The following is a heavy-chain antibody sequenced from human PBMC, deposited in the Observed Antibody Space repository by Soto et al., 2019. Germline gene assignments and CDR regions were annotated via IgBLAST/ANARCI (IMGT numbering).Heavy chain of an antibody. V-gene: IGHV1-18*01. D-gene: IGHD3-3*01. Sequence: ASVKVSCKASGYTFTSYGISWVRQAPGQGLEWMGWISAYNGNTNYAQKLQGRVTMTTDTSTSTAYMELRSLRSDDTAVYYCARDAYYDFWSGSKRWFDPWGQGALVTVSS. CDR1: GYTFTSYG. J-gene: IGHJ5*02. CDR2: ISAYNGNT. CDR3: ARDAYYDFWSGSKRWFDP.